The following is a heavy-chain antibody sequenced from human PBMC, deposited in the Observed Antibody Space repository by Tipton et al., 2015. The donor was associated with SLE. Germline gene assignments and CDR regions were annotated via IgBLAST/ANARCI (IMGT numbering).Heavy chain of an antibody. Sequence: GLVKPSETLSLTCTVSGGSISSSSYYWGWIRQPPGKGLEWIGSIYYSGSTYYNPSLKSRVTISVDTSKNQFSLKLSSVTAADTAVYYCARHMWYNWNYFDNWGQGSLVIVSS. J-gene: IGHJ4*02. V-gene: IGHV4-39*01. CDR2: IYYSGST. D-gene: IGHD1-20*01. CDR3: ARHMWYNWNYFDN. CDR1: GGSISSSSYY.